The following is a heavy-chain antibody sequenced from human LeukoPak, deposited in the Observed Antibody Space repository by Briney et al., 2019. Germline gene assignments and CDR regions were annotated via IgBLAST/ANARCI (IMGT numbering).Heavy chain of an antibody. CDR3: ARGYSSGWGKDYYYYMDV. Sequence: ASVKVSCKASGYIFISYYIRWVRQAPGQGLEWMGIINPSGGSTSYAQKFQGRVTMTRDTSTSTVYMELSSLRSDDTAVYYCARGYSSGWGKDYYYYMDVWGKGTTVTVSS. CDR1: GYIFISYY. J-gene: IGHJ6*03. D-gene: IGHD6-19*01. V-gene: IGHV1-46*01. CDR2: INPSGGST.